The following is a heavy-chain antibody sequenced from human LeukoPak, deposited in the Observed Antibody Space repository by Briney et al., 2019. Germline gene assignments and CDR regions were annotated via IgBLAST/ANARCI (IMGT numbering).Heavy chain of an antibody. V-gene: IGHV4-59*06. CDR3: ARQRSSSWFPYYFDY. Sequence: PSETLSLTCTVSGASITNYYWGWTRQLPGKGLEWIGYIYYSGSTYYNPSLKSRVTISVDTSKNQFSLKLSSVTAADTAVYYCARQRSSSWFPYYFDYWGQGTLVTVSS. CDR2: IYYSGST. J-gene: IGHJ4*02. CDR1: GASITNYY. D-gene: IGHD6-13*01.